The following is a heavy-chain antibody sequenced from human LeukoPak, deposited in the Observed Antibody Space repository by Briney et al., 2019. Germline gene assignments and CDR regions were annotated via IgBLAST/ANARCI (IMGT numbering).Heavy chain of an antibody. CDR1: GGSFSGYY. Sequence: SETLSLTCAVYGGSFSGYYWSWIRQPPGKGLEWIGEINYSGSTNYNPSLKSRVTISVDTSKNQFSLKLSSVTAADTAVYYCARVDSGSALDYWGQGTLVTVSS. CDR3: ARVDSGSALDY. V-gene: IGHV4-34*01. J-gene: IGHJ4*02. CDR2: INYSGST. D-gene: IGHD3-10*01.